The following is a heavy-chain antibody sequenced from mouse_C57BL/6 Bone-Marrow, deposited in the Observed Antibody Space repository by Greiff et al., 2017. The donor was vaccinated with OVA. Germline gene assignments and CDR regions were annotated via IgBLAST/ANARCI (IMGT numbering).Heavy chain of an antibody. J-gene: IGHJ1*03. V-gene: IGHV1-62-3*01. Sequence: QVQLQQPGAELVQPGASVKLSCKASGYTFTSYWMPWVKQRPGRGLEWIGRIYPNSGGTKYNEKFKSKATLTVDTPSSTAYLQLSSLTSEDSAVYFCARAGTTAPHGYFDDWGTGTTVTVSS. CDR2: IYPNSGGT. D-gene: IGHD1-2*01. CDR1: GYTFTSYW. CDR3: ARAGTTAPHGYFDD.